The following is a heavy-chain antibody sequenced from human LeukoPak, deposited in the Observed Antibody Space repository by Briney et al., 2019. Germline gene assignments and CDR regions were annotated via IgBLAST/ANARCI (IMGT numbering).Heavy chain of an antibody. CDR3: AKDPRNILTGDYDDFDI. CDR1: GYTFSNYC. J-gene: IGHJ3*02. D-gene: IGHD3-9*01. CDR2: FNPTYDIP. V-gene: IGHV1-46*01. Sequence: RASVKVSCKASGYTFSNYCMHWVRQAPGQGLEWMEIFNPTYDIPIYAQTFEGRVTMTRDMSTSTVYMELSTLRSDDTAVYFCAKDPRNILTGDYDDFDIWGQGTMVIVSS.